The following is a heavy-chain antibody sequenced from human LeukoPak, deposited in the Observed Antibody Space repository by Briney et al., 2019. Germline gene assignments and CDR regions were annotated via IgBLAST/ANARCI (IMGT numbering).Heavy chain of an antibody. CDR3: ARPSVSWDSSGRYYFDY. V-gene: IGHV1-69*04. D-gene: IGHD3-22*01. J-gene: IGHJ4*01. CDR1: GGTFSSYA. CDR2: IIPILGIA. Sequence: GASVKVSCKASGGTFSSYAISWVRQAPGQGLEWMGRIIPILGIANYAQKFQGRVTITADKSTSTAYMELSSLRSEDTAVYYCARPSVSWDSSGRYYFDYWGHGTLVTVSS.